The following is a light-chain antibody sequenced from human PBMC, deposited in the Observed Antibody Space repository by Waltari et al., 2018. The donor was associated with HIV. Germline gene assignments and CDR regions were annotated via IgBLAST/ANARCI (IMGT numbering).Light chain of an antibody. V-gene: IGKV3-15*01. CDR3: QQTYTVPLT. Sequence: EKVMTQSPATLSVSPGERVTLSCRASQSVSSNLAWFQQKPGQAPRLLIYGASSRATGVPARFTGSGSGTEFTLTISSLQSEDLATYFCQQTYTVPLTFGPGTKVDIK. CDR1: QSVSSN. CDR2: GAS. J-gene: IGKJ3*01.